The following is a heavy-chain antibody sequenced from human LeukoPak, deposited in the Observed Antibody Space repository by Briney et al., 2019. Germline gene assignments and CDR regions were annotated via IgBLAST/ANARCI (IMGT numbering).Heavy chain of an antibody. CDR3: ARVKEIFGSGSYLGDY. CDR1: GGTFSSYA. J-gene: IGHJ4*02. Sequence: ASVKVSCKASGGTFSSYAISWVRQAPGQGLEWMGRIIPILGIANYAQKFQGRVTITADKSTSTAYMELSSLRSEDTAVYYCARVKEIFGSGSYLGDYWGQGTLVTVSS. D-gene: IGHD3-10*01. CDR2: IIPILGIA. V-gene: IGHV1-69*04.